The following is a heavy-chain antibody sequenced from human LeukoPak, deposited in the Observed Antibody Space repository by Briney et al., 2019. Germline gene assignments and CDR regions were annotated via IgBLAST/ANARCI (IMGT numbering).Heavy chain of an antibody. V-gene: IGHV4-59*08. CDR2: IYYSGST. D-gene: IGHD4-17*01. CDR3: ARHDSRASDYGDYKDAFDI. CDR1: GGSISSYY. J-gene: IGHJ3*02. Sequence: SETLSLTCTVSGGSISSYYWSWIRQPPGKGLEWIGYIYYSGSTNYNPSLKSRVTISVDTSKNQFSLKLSSVTAADTAVYYCARHDSRASDYGDYKDAFDIWGQGTMVTVSS.